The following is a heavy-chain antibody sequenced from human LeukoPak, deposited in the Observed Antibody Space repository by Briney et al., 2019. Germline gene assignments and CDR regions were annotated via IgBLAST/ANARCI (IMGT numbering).Heavy chain of an antibody. CDR2: INHSGST. J-gene: IGHJ4*02. D-gene: IGHD2/OR15-2a*01. Sequence: SETLSLTCTVSGGSVTTYYWSWIRQPPGKGLEWIGEINHSGSTNYNPSLKSRVTISVDTSKNQFSLKLSSVTAADTAVYYCAGHRPRNTVDFWGQGTPVTVSS. CDR3: AGHRPRNTVDF. V-gene: IGHV4-59*08. CDR1: GGSVTTYY.